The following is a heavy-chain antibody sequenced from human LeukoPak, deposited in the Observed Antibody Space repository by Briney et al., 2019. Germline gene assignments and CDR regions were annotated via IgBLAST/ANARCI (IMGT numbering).Heavy chain of an antibody. CDR3: AKDLYYYDSRGYLPRQGANAFHI. CDR2: ITIKAVGGTT. V-gene: IGHV3-15*01. CDR1: GFTFSSYG. J-gene: IGHJ3*02. Sequence: GRSLRLSCAASGFTFSSYGMHWVRQAPGKGLEWVGRITIKAVGGTTDYAAPVKGRFTISRDDSKNTLYLQMNSLRGEDTAVYYCAKDLYYYDSRGYLPRQGANAFHIWGQGTTVTVSS. D-gene: IGHD3-22*01.